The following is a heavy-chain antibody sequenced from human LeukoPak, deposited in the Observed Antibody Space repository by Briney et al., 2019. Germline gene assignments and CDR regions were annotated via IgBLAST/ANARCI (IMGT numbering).Heavy chain of an antibody. J-gene: IGHJ3*02. CDR2: IYYSGST. V-gene: IGHV4-30-4*01. CDR1: GGSISSGDYY. CDR3: ARDAGRYNSNDAVAFDI. Sequence: SQTLSLTCTVSGGSISSGDYYWSWIRQPPGKGLEWIGYIYYSGSTYYNPSLKSRVTISVDTSKNQFSLKLSSVTAADTAVYYCARDAGRYNSNDAVAFDIWGQGTMVTVSS. D-gene: IGHD1-1*01.